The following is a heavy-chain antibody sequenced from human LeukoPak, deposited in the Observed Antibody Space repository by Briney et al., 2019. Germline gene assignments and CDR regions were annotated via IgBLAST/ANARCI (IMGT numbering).Heavy chain of an antibody. V-gene: IGHV3-33*06. CDR1: GFTFSSYG. J-gene: IGHJ4*02. CDR2: IWYDGSNK. Sequence: GRSLRLSCAASGFTFSSYGMHWVRQAPGKGLEWVAVIWYDGSNKYYADSVKSRFTISRDNSKNTLYLQMNSLRAEDTAVYYCAKDLRHSSSWPTIDYWGQGTLVTVSS. D-gene: IGHD6-13*01. CDR3: AKDLRHSSSWPTIDY.